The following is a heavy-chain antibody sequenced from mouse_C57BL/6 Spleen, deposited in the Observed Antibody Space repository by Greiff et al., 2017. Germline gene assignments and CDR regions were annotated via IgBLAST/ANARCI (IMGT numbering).Heavy chain of an antibody. Sequence: QVQLQQSGAELVRPGASVTLSCKASGYTFTDYEMHWVKQTPVHGLEWIGAIDPETGGTAYNQKFKGKAILTADKSSSTAYMELRILTSEDSAVYYCTRDYGSSSFDYWGQGTTLTVSS. CDR3: TRDYGSSSFDY. J-gene: IGHJ2*01. CDR1: GYTFTDYE. D-gene: IGHD1-1*01. V-gene: IGHV1-15*01. CDR2: IDPETGGT.